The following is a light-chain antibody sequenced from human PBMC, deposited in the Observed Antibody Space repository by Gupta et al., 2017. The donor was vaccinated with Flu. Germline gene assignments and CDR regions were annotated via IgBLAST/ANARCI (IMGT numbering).Light chain of an antibody. CDR1: QSVNIY. CDR3: QQTFS. CDR2: DAS. Sequence: SLSPGERATLSCRASQSVNIYLAWYQQKAGQTPRLLIYDASNRAPGIPARFSGSGSGTDFTLTISSLEPEDFAVYYCQQTFSFGQGTRLEIK. V-gene: IGKV3-11*01. J-gene: IGKJ5*01.